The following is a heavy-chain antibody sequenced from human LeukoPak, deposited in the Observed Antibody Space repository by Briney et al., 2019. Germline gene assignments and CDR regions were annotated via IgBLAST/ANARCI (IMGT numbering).Heavy chain of an antibody. CDR3: ARGSGPDRFDP. CDR2: ISTSSSYI. CDR1: GFTFKSYT. J-gene: IGHJ5*02. Sequence: GGSLRLPCAASGFTFKSYTMNWVRQAPGKGLEWVSSISTSSSYIYYTDSVKGRFTISRDNAKNSLYLQMNSLGAEDTAVYYCARGSGPDRFDPWGQGTLVTVSS. V-gene: IGHV3-21*01. D-gene: IGHD1-14*01.